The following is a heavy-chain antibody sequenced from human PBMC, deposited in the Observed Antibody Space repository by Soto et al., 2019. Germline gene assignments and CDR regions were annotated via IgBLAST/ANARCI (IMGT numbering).Heavy chain of an antibody. J-gene: IGHJ6*02. D-gene: IGHD3-16*01. CDR3: AMVDNYVTPTPQDV. V-gene: IGHV1-3*01. CDR2: VNAGNGNT. Sequence: ASVKVSCKASGYTFTSYAMHWVRQAPGQRLEWMGWVNAGNGNTKYSQRFQGRVTMTTDTSTSTAYMDLGSLTSGDTAVYYCAMVDNYVTPTPQDVWGQGTTVTVSS. CDR1: GYTFTSYA.